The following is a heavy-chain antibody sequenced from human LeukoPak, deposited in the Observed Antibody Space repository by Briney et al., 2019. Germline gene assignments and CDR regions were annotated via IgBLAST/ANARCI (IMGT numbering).Heavy chain of an antibody. CDR2: ISSSSSYI. Sequence: GGSLRLSCAASGFTFSSYSMNWVRQAPGKGLEWVSSISSSSSYIYYADSVKGRFTISRDNAKNSLYLQMNSLRAEDTAVYYCARDIGEHCSSTSCYVFRWFDPWGQGTLVTVSS. CDR3: ARDIGEHCSSTSCYVFRWFDP. CDR1: GFTFSSYS. D-gene: IGHD2-2*01. V-gene: IGHV3-21*01. J-gene: IGHJ5*02.